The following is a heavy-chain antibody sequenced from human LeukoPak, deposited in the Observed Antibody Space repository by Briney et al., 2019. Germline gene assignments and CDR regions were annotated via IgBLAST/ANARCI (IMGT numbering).Heavy chain of an antibody. CDR3: ARDHQSQRWFWSAPGGY. Sequence: ASVKVSCKASGYTITDYYLHWVRQAPGQGLEWMGWISAYNGNTNYAQKLQGRVTMTTDTSTSTAYMELRSLRSDDTAVYYCARDHQSQRWFWSAPGGYWGQGTLVTVSS. V-gene: IGHV1-18*04. D-gene: IGHD3-3*01. CDR2: ISAYNGNT. CDR1: GYTITDYY. J-gene: IGHJ4*02.